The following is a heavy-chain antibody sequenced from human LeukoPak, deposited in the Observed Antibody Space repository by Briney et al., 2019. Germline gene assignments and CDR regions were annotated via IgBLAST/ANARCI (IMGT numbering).Heavy chain of an antibody. CDR2: IYTSGST. J-gene: IGHJ6*03. Sequence: PSQTLSLTCTVSGGSISSGSYYWSWIRQPAGKGLEWIGRIYTSGSTNYNPSLKSRVTISVDTSKNQFSLKLSSVTAADTAVYYCARYPYYYDSSGYYYSRAYYYYYMDVWGKGTRVTVSS. CDR3: ARYPYYYDSSGYYYSRAYYYYYMDV. D-gene: IGHD3-22*01. CDR1: GGSISSGSYY. V-gene: IGHV4-61*02.